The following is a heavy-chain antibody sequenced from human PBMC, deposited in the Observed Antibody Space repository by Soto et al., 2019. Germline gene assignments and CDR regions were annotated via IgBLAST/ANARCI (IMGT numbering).Heavy chain of an antibody. Sequence: ETLSLTCSVSGGSISGSYWSWIRQSPGKGLEWLGYVYYTGSTNYSPSLRSRVSISVDTSKNEFSLRLSSVTAADTAVYFCARSVAVPGAHIDYWGQGTQVTVSS. CDR2: VYYTGST. CDR3: ARSVAVPGAHIDY. CDR1: GGSISGSY. D-gene: IGHD6-19*01. V-gene: IGHV4-59*01. J-gene: IGHJ4*02.